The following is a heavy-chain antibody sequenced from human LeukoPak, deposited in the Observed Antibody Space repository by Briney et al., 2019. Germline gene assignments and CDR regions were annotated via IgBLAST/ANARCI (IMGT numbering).Heavy chain of an antibody. V-gene: IGHV3-23*01. CDR1: GFTFSSYA. CDR3: AKDLLQYDILTEDY. Sequence: GGSLRLSCAASGFTFSSYAMSWVRQAPGKGLEWVSAISGSGGSTYYADSVKGRFTISRDNSKNTLYLQMNSLRAEGTAVYYCAKDLLQYDILTEDYWGQGTLVTVSS. J-gene: IGHJ4*02. D-gene: IGHD3-9*01. CDR2: ISGSGGST.